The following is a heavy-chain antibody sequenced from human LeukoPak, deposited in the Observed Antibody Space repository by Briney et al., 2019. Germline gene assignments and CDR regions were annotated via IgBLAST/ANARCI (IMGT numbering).Heavy chain of an antibody. CDR1: GYTFRSFG. J-gene: IGHJ4*02. CDR3: AREPPIFYGSATIAMDH. Sequence: ASVKVSCKGSGYTFRSFGISWVRQAPGQGLEWMGWISIYNGDTKYAQKFQDRVTMTRDTSTSTAYMEVRSLRSDDTAVYYCAREPPIFYGSATIAMDHWGQGTRVTVSS. D-gene: IGHD3-10*01. CDR2: ISIYNGDT. V-gene: IGHV1-18*01.